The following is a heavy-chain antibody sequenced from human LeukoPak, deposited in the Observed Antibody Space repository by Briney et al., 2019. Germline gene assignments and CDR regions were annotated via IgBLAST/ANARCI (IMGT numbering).Heavy chain of an antibody. J-gene: IGHJ5*02. Sequence: GASVKVSCKASGGTFSSYAISWVRQAPGQGLEWMGGIIPIFGTANYAQKFQGRVTITADESTSTAYMELSSLRSEDTAVYYCAREDDYGGNWFDPWGQGTLVTVSS. V-gene: IGHV1-69*13. CDR1: GGTFSSYA. CDR3: AREDDYGGNWFDP. D-gene: IGHD4-23*01. CDR2: IIPIFGTA.